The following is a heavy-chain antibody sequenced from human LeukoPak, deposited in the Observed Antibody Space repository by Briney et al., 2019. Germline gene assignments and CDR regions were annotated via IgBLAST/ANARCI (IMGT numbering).Heavy chain of an antibody. CDR2: ISSSSSYI. V-gene: IGHV3-21*01. J-gene: IGHJ4*02. CDR1: GFTFSSYS. D-gene: IGHD5-12*01. CDR3: AREGSGYDYHFDY. Sequence: GGSLRLSCAASGFTFSSYSMNWVRQAPGKGLEWVSSISSSSSYIYYADSVKGRFTISRDNAKNSLYLQMNSLRAEDTAVYYCAREGSGYDYHFDYWGQGTLVTVSS.